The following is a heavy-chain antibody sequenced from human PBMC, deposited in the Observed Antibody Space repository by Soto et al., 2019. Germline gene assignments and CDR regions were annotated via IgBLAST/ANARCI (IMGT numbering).Heavy chain of an antibody. Sequence: QVQLVQSGAEVKKPGSSVKVSCKASGGTFSSYTISWVRQAPGQGLEWMGRIIPILGIANYAQKFQGRVTITADKSTSTADMELSSLRSEDTAVYYCARDLEYSGYDYAFDIWGQGTMVTVSS. V-gene: IGHV1-69*08. J-gene: IGHJ3*02. D-gene: IGHD5-12*01. CDR3: ARDLEYSGYDYAFDI. CDR1: GGTFSSYT. CDR2: IIPILGIA.